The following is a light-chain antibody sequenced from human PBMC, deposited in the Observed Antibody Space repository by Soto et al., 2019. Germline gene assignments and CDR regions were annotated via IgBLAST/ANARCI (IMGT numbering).Light chain of an antibody. CDR3: QQRSNWPT. CDR2: DAC. CDR1: QSVSSY. J-gene: IGKJ5*01. V-gene: IGKV3-11*01. Sequence: EIVLTQSPATLSLSPGERATLSCRASQSVSSYLAWYQQKPGQAPSLLIYDACNRATGIPARFSGSGSGTDFTLISSSLEPEDFAVYYCQQRSNWPTFGQGTRLEIK.